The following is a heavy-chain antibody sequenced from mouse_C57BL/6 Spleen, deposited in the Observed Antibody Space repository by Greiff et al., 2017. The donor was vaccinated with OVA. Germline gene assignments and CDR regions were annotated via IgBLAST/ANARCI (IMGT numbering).Heavy chain of an antibody. CDR2: IYPGSGNT. D-gene: IGHD1-1*02. CDR1: GYTFTDYY. CDR3: ARGGHYAMDY. J-gene: IGHJ4*01. V-gene: IGHV1-76*01. Sequence: VKLQESGAELVRPGASVKLSCKASGYTFTDYYINWVKQRPGQGLEWIARIYPGSGNTNYNEKFKGKATLTAEKSSSTAYMQLSSLTSEDSAVYFCARGGHYAMDYWGQGTSVTVSS.